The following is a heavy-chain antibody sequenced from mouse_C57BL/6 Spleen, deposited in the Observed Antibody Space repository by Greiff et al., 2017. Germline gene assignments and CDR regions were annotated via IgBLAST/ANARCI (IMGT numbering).Heavy chain of an antibody. Sequence: VKLMESGPGLVQPSQSLSITCTVSGFSLTSYGVHWVRQSPGKGLEWLGVIWSGGSTDYNAAFISRLSISKDNSKSQVFFKMNSLQADDTAIYYCARNPYDYDVGPVMDYWGQGTSVTVSS. V-gene: IGHV2-2*01. D-gene: IGHD2-4*01. CDR3: ARNPYDYDVGPVMDY. CDR1: GFSLTSYG. CDR2: IWSGGST. J-gene: IGHJ4*01.